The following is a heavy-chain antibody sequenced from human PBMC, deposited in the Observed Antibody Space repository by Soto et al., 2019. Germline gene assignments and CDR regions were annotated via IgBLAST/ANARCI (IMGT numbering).Heavy chain of an antibody. CDR2: INPFDGSR. CDR1: GYIFTSYY. CDR3: TADLIGTYYSPYDY. Sequence: ASVKVSCKASGYIFTSYYLHWVRQAPGQGLEWMGWINPFDGSRMFAQSFQGRVTFTRDTSTSTVYLQMNSLKTEDTAVYYCTADLIGTYYSPYDYWGQGILVTVSS. V-gene: IGHV1-46*01. J-gene: IGHJ4*02. D-gene: IGHD3-10*01.